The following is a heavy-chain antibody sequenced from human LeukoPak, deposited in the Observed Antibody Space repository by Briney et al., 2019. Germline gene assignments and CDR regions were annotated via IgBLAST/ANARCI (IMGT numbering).Heavy chain of an antibody. D-gene: IGHD5/OR15-5a*01. Sequence: ASETLSLTCTISGGSIGSYFWSWIRQPPGEGLEWIGFIYYSGSTNYNPSFKSRVTISVDTYKNQFSLQLNSVTAADTAVYFCGRGLGYMDVWGKGTTVTVSS. CDR1: GGSIGSYF. CDR2: IYYSGST. CDR3: GRGLGYMDV. V-gene: IGHV4-59*01. J-gene: IGHJ6*03.